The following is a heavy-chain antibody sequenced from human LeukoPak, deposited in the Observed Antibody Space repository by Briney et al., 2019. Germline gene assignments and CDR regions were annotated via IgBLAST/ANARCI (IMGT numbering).Heavy chain of an antibody. D-gene: IGHD6-13*01. V-gene: IGHV3-11*01. Sequence: GGSLRLSCAASGFTFSDYYMSWIRQAPGKGLEWVSYISSSGSTIYYADSVMGRFTISRDNAKSSLYLQMNSLRAEDTAVYYCARDIAAAGTGDFDYWGQGTLVTVSS. J-gene: IGHJ4*02. CDR2: ISSSGSTI. CDR3: ARDIAAAGTGDFDY. CDR1: GFTFSDYY.